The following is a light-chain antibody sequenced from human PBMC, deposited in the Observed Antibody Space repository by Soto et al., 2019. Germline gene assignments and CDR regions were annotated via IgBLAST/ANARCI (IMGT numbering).Light chain of an antibody. CDR2: GAS. CDR3: QQYNNWPPELT. CDR1: QSVSSN. Sequence: EIVMTQSPATLSVSPGERATLSCRASQSVSSNLAWYQQKPGQAPRLLIYGASTRATGIPARFSGSGSGTDFTLPISSLQSEDFAVYYCQQYNNWPPELTFGGGTKVEIK. J-gene: IGKJ4*01. V-gene: IGKV3-15*01.